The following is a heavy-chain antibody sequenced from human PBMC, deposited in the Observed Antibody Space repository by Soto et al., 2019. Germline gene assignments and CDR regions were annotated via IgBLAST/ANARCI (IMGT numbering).Heavy chain of an antibody. D-gene: IGHD6-13*01. J-gene: IGHJ4*02. CDR2: ISYDGSNK. V-gene: IGHV3-30-3*01. CDR3: ARFSYSSPVFFDY. Sequence: GGSLRLSCAASGFTFSSYAMHWVRQAPGKGLEWVAVISYDGSNKYYADSVKGRFTISRDNSKNTLYLQMNSLRAEDTAVYYCARFSYSSPVFFDYWGQGPLATVSS. CDR1: GFTFSSYA.